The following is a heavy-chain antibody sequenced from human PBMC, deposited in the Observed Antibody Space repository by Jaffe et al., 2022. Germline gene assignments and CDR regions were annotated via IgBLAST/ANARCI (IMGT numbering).Heavy chain of an antibody. CDR2: IYHSGST. CDR3: ASLTTVTTSDAFDI. D-gene: IGHD4-17*01. V-gene: IGHV4-30-2*01. Sequence: QLQLQESGSGLVKPSQTLSLTCAVSGGSISSGGYSWSWIRQPPGKGLEWIGYIYHSGSTYYNPSLKSRVTISVDRSKNQFSLKLSSVTAADTAVYYCASLTTVTTSDAFDIWGQGTMVTVSS. CDR1: GGSISSGGYS. J-gene: IGHJ3*02.